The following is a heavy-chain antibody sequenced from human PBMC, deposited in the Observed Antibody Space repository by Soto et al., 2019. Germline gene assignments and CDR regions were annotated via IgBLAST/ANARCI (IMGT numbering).Heavy chain of an antibody. J-gene: IGHJ4*02. CDR2: ISGSGGST. V-gene: IGHV3-23*01. D-gene: IGHD3-22*01. CDR3: ATRAYDSSGYYPGYFDY. CDR1: GFTFSSYA. Sequence: GGSLRLSCAASGFTFSSYAMSWVRQAPGKGLEWVSAISGSGGSTYYADSVKGRFTISRDNSKNTLYLQMNSLRAEDTAVYYCATRAYDSSGYYPGYFDYWGQGTLVTVSS.